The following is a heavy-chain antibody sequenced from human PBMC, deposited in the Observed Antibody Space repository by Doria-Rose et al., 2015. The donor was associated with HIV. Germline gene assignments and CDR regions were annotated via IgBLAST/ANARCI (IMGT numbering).Heavy chain of an antibody. V-gene: IGHV2-26*01. CDR1: GVSLSSPGMG. CDR3: ARIKSSRWYHKYYFDF. J-gene: IGHJ4*02. D-gene: IGHD6-13*01. CDR2: IFSDDER. Sequence: ESGPVLVKPTETLTLTCTVSGVSLSSPGMGVSWIRQPPGKALEWLANIFSDDERSYKTSLKSRLTISRGTSKSQVVLTMTDMDPADTATYYCARIKSSRWYHKYYFDFWGQGTLVTVSA.